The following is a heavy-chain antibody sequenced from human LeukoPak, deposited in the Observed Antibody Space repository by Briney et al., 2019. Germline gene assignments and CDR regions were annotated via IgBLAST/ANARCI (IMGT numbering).Heavy chain of an antibody. Sequence: SQTLSLTCTVSGASISSYYWSWIRQPPGKGLEWIGYISYSGSNNYNPSLKSRVTISADTSKNQVSLTLSSVTAADTAVYYCARHPELYFFDYWGQGTLVTVSS. V-gene: IGHV4-59*08. J-gene: IGHJ4*02. CDR2: ISYSGSN. CDR3: ARHPELYFFDY. D-gene: IGHD3-10*01. CDR1: GASISSYY.